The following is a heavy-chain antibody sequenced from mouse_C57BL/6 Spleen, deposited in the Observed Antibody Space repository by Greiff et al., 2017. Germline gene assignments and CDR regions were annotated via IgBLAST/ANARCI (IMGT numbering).Heavy chain of an antibody. D-gene: IGHD3-2*02. CDR3: ARPDSSGYPFAY. CDR2: FHPYNDDT. Sequence: QVTLKESGAELVKPGASVKMSCKASGYTFTTYPIEWMKQNHGKSLEWIGNFHPYNDDTKYNEKFKGKATLTVEKSSSTVYLELSRLTSDDSAVYYCARPDSSGYPFAYWGQGTLVTVSA. V-gene: IGHV1-47*01. CDR1: GYTFTTYP. J-gene: IGHJ3*01.